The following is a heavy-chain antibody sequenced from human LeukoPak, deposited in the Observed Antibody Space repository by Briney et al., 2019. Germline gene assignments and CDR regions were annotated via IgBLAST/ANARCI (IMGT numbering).Heavy chain of an antibody. Sequence: GGSLRLSCAASGLTFNNAWMSWVRQAPGKGLEWVGRIKRKGDDGTIDYAAPVKGRFTISRDDSKNTLYLQMNSLKSEDTAVYYCTAGTGRSDFDYWGQGTLVTVSS. V-gene: IGHV3-15*01. J-gene: IGHJ4*02. CDR3: TAGTGRSDFDY. CDR2: IKRKGDDGTI. CDR1: GLTFNNAW. D-gene: IGHD3/OR15-3a*01.